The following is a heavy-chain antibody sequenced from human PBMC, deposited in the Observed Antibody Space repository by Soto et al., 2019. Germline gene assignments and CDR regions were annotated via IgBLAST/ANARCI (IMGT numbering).Heavy chain of an antibody. CDR1: GGTFSSYA. V-gene: IGHV1-69*06. CDR3: ARADCSSTSCYRWGSYYYGMDV. D-gene: IGHD2-2*02. CDR2: IIPIFGTA. Sequence: QVQLVQSGAEVKKPGSSVKVSCKASGGTFSSYAISWVRQAPGQGLEWMGGIIPIFGTANYAQKFQGRVTITADKSTSTAYMELSSLRSEDTAVYYCARADCSSTSCYRWGSYYYGMDVRGQGTTVTVSS. J-gene: IGHJ6*02.